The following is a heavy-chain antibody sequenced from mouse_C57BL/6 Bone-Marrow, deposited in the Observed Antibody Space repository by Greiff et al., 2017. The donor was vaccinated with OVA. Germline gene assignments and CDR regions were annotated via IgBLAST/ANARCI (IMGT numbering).Heavy chain of an antibody. V-gene: IGHV3-6*01. Sequence: EVQLQESGPGLVKPSQSLSLTCSVTGYSITSGYYWNWIRQFPGNKLEWMGYISYDGSNNYNPSLKNRISITRDTSKNQFFLKLNSVTTEDTATYYCASGYYGRGFAYWGQGTLVTVSA. CDR3: ASGYYGRGFAY. D-gene: IGHD1-1*01. J-gene: IGHJ3*01. CDR1: GYSITSGYY. CDR2: ISYDGSN.